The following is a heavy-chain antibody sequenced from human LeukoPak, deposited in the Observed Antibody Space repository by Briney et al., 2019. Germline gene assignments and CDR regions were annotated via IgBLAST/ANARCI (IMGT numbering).Heavy chain of an antibody. Sequence: SETLSLTCTVSGGSISSYYWSWIRQPSGKGLEWIGYIYYSGSTNYNPSLKSRVTISVDTSKNQFSLKLSSVTAADTAVYYCARGEPTGAWGQGTLVTVSS. V-gene: IGHV4-59*01. D-gene: IGHD1-1*01. CDR2: IYYSGST. CDR3: ARGEPTGA. CDR1: GGSISSYY. J-gene: IGHJ4*02.